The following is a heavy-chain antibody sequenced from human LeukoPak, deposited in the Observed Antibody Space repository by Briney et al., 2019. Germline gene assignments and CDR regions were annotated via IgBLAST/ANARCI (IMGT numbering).Heavy chain of an antibody. CDR1: GGSIRSYY. Sequence: SETLSLTCTVSGGSIRSYYWSWIRQPPGKGLEWIGYIYYSGSTNYNPSLKSRVTISVDTSKNQFSLKLSSVTAADTAVYYCARDSVDSSGSFYFDYWGQGTLVTVSS. J-gene: IGHJ4*02. V-gene: IGHV4-59*01. D-gene: IGHD3-22*01. CDR2: IYYSGST. CDR3: ARDSVDSSGSFYFDY.